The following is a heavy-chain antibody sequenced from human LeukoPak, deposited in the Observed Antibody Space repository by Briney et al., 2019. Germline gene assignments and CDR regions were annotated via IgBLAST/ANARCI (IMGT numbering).Heavy chain of an antibody. J-gene: IGHJ3*02. CDR2: ISGSGGST. V-gene: IGHV3-23*01. CDR3: ARVRVGSGSSHAADAFDI. CDR1: GFTFSSYA. D-gene: IGHD1-26*01. Sequence: GGSLRLSCAASGFTFSSYAMSWVRQAPGKGLEWVSGISGSGGSTYYADSVKGRFTISRDNSKNTLYLQMNSLRAEDTALYYCARVRVGSGSSHAADAFDIWGQGTMVTVSS.